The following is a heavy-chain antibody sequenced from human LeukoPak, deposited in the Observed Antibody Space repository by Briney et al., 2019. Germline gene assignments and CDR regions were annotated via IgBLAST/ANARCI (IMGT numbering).Heavy chain of an antibody. CDR2: IYYSGST. CDR3: ARDTRAYYYYGMDV. Sequence: SETLSLTCTVSGGSISSYYWSWIRQPPGKGLEWIGYIYYSGSTNYNPSLKSRVTISVDTSKNQFSLKLSSVTAADTAVYYRARDTRAYYYYGMDVWGQGTTVTVSS. V-gene: IGHV4-59*01. J-gene: IGHJ6*02. CDR1: GGSISSYY.